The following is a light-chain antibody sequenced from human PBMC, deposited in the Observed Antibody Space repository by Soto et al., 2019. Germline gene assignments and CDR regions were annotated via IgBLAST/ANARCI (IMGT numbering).Light chain of an antibody. CDR2: EGT. V-gene: IGLV2-23*01. CDR3: CSYAGSSTYA. Sequence: QSALTQPASVSGSPGQSITISCTGTSSDVGSYNSVSWYQQHPGKAPKLMIYEGTNRPSGVSNRFSGSKSGNTASLTISGLQAEDEADYYCCSYAGSSTYAFGTGTKVTVL. J-gene: IGLJ1*01. CDR1: SSDVGSYNS.